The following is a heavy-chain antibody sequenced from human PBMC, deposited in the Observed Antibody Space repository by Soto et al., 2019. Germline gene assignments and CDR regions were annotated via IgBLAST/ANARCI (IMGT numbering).Heavy chain of an antibody. CDR2: INAGNGNT. CDR1: GYTFTSYA. J-gene: IGHJ2*01. D-gene: IGHD6-13*01. Sequence: QVQLVQSGAEVKKPGASVKVSCKASGYTFTSYAMHWVRQAPGQRLEWMGWINAGNGNTKYSQKFQGRVTITRDTSANTAYMELSSLRSEDTAVYYCARDMAYSSSWYDGWYFDLWGRGTLVTVSS. CDR3: ARDMAYSSSWYDGWYFDL. V-gene: IGHV1-3*01.